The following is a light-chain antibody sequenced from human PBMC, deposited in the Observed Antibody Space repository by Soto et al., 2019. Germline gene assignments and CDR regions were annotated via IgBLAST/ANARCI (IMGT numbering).Light chain of an antibody. Sequence: EILLTQSPATLSLSPGERATLSCRASQSVSSYLAWYQQKPGQAPRLLIYDASNRATGIPARFSGSGSGTDFTLTISSLEPEDFAVYYCQQRSNWHRVTFGPGTKVDIK. CDR1: QSVSSY. V-gene: IGKV3-11*01. J-gene: IGKJ3*01. CDR3: QQRSNWHRVT. CDR2: DAS.